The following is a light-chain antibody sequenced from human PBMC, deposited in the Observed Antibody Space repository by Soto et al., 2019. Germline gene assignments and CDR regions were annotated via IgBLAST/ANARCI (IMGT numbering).Light chain of an antibody. V-gene: IGKV3-11*01. CDR2: DAS. CDR1: QSVSSY. Sequence: EIVLTQSPATLSLSPGERATLFCRASQSVSSYLAWYQQKPGQAPRLLIYDASNRATGIPARFSGSGSGTDFTLTISSLEPEDFAVYYCQQRSNWPPILTFGGGTKVELK. J-gene: IGKJ4*01. CDR3: QQRSNWPPILT.